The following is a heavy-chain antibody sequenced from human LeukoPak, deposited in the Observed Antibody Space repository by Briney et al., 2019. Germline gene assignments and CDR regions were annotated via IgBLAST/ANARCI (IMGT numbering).Heavy chain of an antibody. V-gene: IGHV4-39*01. CDR2: IYYSGST. Sequence: SETLSLTCTVSGGSISSSSYYWGWIRQPPGEGLEWIGSIYYSGSTYYSPSLKSRVTMSVDTSKNQFSLKLSSVTAADTAVYYCARLPQGAMLGIFDYWGQGTLVTVSS. CDR1: GGSISSSSYY. CDR3: ARLPQGAMLGIFDY. J-gene: IGHJ4*02. D-gene: IGHD3-10*02.